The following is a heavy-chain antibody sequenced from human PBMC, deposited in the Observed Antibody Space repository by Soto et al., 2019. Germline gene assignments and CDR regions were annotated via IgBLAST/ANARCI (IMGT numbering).Heavy chain of an antibody. J-gene: IGHJ6*02. CDR2: MNPNSGNT. Sequence: ASVKVSCKASGYTFTSYDINWVRQATGQGLEWMGWMNPNSGNTGYAQKFQGRVTMTRNTSISTAYMELGSLRSEDTAVYYCASLKVWAPNYYGMDVWGQGTTVTVYS. D-gene: IGHD2-8*01. CDR3: ASLKVWAPNYYGMDV. CDR1: GYTFTSYD. V-gene: IGHV1-8*01.